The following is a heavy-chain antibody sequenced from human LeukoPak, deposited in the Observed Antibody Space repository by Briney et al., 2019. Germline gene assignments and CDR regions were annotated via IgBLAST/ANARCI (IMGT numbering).Heavy chain of an antibody. D-gene: IGHD3-9*01. V-gene: IGHV3-23*01. CDR3: AKSHSDWSPFDY. J-gene: IGHJ4*02. Sequence: GGSLRLSCAASGFTLSNYAMSWVRQAPGKGLEWVSSVSGSGAITYYADSVKGRFTISRDNSKNTLFLQMNSLRAEDTAIYYCAKSHSDWSPFDYWGQGTLVTVSS. CDR1: GFTLSNYA. CDR2: VSGSGAIT.